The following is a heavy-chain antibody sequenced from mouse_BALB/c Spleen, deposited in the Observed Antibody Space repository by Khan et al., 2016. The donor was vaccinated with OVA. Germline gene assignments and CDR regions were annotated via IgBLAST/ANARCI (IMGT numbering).Heavy chain of an antibody. V-gene: IGHV5-4*02. CDR2: ISDSTHSI. CDR1: GFTFSDSY. Sequence: EVELVESGRGLVKPGGSLKLSCAASGFTFSDSYMYWVRQTPEKRLEWVATISDSTHSIYYLDNVKGRFTISRDTAKNNLYLQINSLKSEDTAIYYCTRGYYGGAVAYWGDGNLVTGSA. J-gene: IGHJ3*01. D-gene: IGHD1-1*02. CDR3: TRGYYGGAVAY.